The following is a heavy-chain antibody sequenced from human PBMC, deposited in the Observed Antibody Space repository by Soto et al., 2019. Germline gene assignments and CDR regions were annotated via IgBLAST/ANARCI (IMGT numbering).Heavy chain of an antibody. D-gene: IGHD6-6*01. CDR1: GFPFSSYG. V-gene: IGHV3-23*01. J-gene: IGHJ4*02. CDR2: ISGNGGST. Sequence: HPGGSLRLSCAASGFPFSSYGMFWVRQAPGKGLDWVSAISGNGGSTSYAASARGRFTICRDNPKNTVYLKINXVKAEDTAVYYCPKFCAHAMFSIWSAPDYGGRGTLVTVSS. CDR3: PKFCAHAMFSIWSAPDY.